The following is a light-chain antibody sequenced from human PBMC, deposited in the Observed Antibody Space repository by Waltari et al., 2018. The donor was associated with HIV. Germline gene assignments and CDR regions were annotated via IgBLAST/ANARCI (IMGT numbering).Light chain of an antibody. CDR2: EFS. J-gene: IGLJ2*01. Sequence: QSALTQPASVSGSPGQSITISCTGTSSDVGGYNYVSWYHQHPGKAPKLMIYEFSNRPSGVANRFSGSKSGNTASLTISGLQAEDEADYYCSSYTSSSTPVVFGGGTKLTVL. CDR1: SSDVGGYNY. CDR3: SSYTSSSTPVV. V-gene: IGLV2-14*01.